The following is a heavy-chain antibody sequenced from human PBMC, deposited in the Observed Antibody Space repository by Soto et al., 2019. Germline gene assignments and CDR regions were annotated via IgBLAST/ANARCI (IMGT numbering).Heavy chain of an antibody. CDR3: AHSNDYSMFGGWFDP. Sequence: QITLKESGPTLVKPTQTLTLTCTFSGFSLSTSGVGVRWIRQPPGKALEWLALIYWNDDKRYSPTLKSRLTITKDTSKNQVVLTMTNMDPVDTATYYCAHSNDYSMFGGWFDPWGQGTLVTVSS. CDR1: GFSLSTSGVG. D-gene: IGHD4-4*01. J-gene: IGHJ5*02. V-gene: IGHV2-5*01. CDR2: IYWNDDK.